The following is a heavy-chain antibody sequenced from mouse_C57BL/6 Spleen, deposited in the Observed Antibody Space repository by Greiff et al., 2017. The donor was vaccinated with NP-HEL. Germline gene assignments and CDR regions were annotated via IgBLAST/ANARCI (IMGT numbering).Heavy chain of an antibody. CDR3: AGGYFAY. J-gene: IGHJ3*01. D-gene: IGHD2-14*01. V-gene: IGHV14-2*01. CDR1: GFTFNDYY. Sequence: DVKLVESGAELVKPGASVKLSCTASGFTFNDYYMHWVKQRTEQGLEWIGRIDPEGGETKYAATFQGKVTITAETSSNTAYLQLSSLTSEDTAVYDCAGGYFAYWGQGTLVTVSA. CDR2: IDPEGGET.